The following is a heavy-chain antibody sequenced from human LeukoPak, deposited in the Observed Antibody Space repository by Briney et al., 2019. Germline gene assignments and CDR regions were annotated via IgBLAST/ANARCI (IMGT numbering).Heavy chain of an antibody. CDR2: ISSSGSTI. Sequence: GGSLRLSCAASGFTVSRYEMNWVRQAPGKGLEWVSYISSSGSTIYYADSVKGRFTISRDNAKNSLYLQMNSLRAEDTAVYYCARAAFGGKGLFDYCGQGTLVTVSS. J-gene: IGHJ4*02. CDR1: GFTVSRYE. D-gene: IGHD4-23*01. CDR3: ARAAFGGKGLFDY. V-gene: IGHV3-48*03.